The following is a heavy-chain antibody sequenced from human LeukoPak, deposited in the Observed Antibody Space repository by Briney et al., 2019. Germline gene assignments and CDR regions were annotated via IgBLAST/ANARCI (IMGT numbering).Heavy chain of an antibody. J-gene: IGHJ6*02. CDR3: ARKRGAAAGTGMDV. CDR2: INPNSGGT. D-gene: IGHD6-13*01. CDR1: GYTFSGYY. V-gene: IGHV1-2*02. Sequence: ASVKVSCKASGYTFSGYYMHWVRQAPGQGLEWMGWINPNSGGTNYAQKFQGRVTMTRDTSISTAYMELRRLRSDDTAVYYCARKRGAAAGTGMDVWGQGTTVTVSS.